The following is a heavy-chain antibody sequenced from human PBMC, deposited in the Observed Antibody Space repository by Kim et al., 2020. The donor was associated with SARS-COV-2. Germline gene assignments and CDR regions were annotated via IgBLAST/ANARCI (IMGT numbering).Heavy chain of an antibody. Sequence: YNQSFKSRVTISVDTSKNQFSLKLSSVTAADTAVYYCARGRQWLVISFDYWGQGTLVTVSS. CDR3: ARGRQWLVISFDY. V-gene: IGHV4-34*01. J-gene: IGHJ4*02. D-gene: IGHD6-19*01.